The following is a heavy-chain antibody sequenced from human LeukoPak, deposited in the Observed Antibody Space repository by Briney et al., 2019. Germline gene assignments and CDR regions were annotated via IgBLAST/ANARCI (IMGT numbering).Heavy chain of an antibody. V-gene: IGHV3-21*01. CDR1: GFTFSSYS. CDR3: ASGYSYVVDY. J-gene: IGHJ4*02. Sequence: GGSLRLSCAASGFTFSSYSMNWVRQAPGKGLEWVSSISSSSSYMYYADSVKGRFTISRDNAKNSLYLQMNSLRAEDTAVYYCASGYSYVVDYWGQGTLVTVSS. D-gene: IGHD5-18*01. CDR2: ISSSSSYM.